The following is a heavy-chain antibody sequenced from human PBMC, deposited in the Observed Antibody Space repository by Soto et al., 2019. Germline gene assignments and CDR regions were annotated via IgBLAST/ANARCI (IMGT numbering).Heavy chain of an antibody. CDR1: GGSISSGGYY. D-gene: IGHD2-15*01. CDR2: IYYSGST. CDR3: ARVGRSCYDY. J-gene: IGHJ4*02. V-gene: IGHV4-31*03. Sequence: SETLSLTCTVSGGSISSGGYYWSWIRQHPGKGLEWIGYIYYSGSTYYNPSLKSRVTISVDTSKNQFSLKLSSVTAADTAVYYCARVGRSCYDYWGQGTLVTVSS.